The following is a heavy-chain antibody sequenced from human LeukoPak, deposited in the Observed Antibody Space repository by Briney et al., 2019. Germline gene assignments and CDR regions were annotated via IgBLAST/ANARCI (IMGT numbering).Heavy chain of an antibody. V-gene: IGHV3-9*01. CDR2: ISWNSGSI. CDR3: AKDQYSSGRDAFDI. D-gene: IGHD6-19*01. CDR1: GFTVSSNY. Sequence: GGSLRLSCAASGFTVSSNYMSWVRQAPGKGLEWVSGISWNSGSIGYADSVKGRFTISRDNAKNSLYLQMNSLRAEDTALYYCAKDQYSSGRDAFDIWGQGTMVTVSS. J-gene: IGHJ3*02.